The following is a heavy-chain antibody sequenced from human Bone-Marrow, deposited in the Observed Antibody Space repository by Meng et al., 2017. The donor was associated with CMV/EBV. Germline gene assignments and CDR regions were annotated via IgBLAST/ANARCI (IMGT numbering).Heavy chain of an antibody. J-gene: IGHJ5*02. CDR3: ARVWGGDNWFDP. CDR1: RGSISSSSHY. V-gene: IGHV4-39*07. D-gene: IGHD3-16*01. CDR2: ILYGGST. Sequence: SETLSLTCTVSRGSISSSSHYWGWVRQAPGKGLEWIGSILYGGSTFYNPSLKSRVSISIDVSKNQFSLSLSSVTAADTAAYYCARVWGGDNWFDPGAQGILVTVSS.